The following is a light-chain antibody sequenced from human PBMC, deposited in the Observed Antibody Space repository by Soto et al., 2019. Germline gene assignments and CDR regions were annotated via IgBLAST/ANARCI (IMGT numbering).Light chain of an antibody. CDR3: QSYDISLSVV. CDR2: GNS. V-gene: IGLV1-40*01. CDR1: SSNIGAGYD. Sequence: QSVLTQPPSVSGAPGQTVTISCTGSSSNIGAGYDVHWYHQLPGTAPKLLIYGNSNRPSGFPDRFSGSKSGTSASLAITGLQDEDAADYYCQSYDISLSVVFGGGTKLTVL. J-gene: IGLJ2*01.